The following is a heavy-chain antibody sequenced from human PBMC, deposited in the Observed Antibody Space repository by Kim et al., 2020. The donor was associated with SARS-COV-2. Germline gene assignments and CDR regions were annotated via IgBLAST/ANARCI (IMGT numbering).Heavy chain of an antibody. D-gene: IGHD3-16*02. CDR2: YTSGRT. V-gene: IGHV4-4*07. CDR3: ASALGH. Sequence: YTSGRTNYNPARQSRVTMSVDMSKNKFSLKLSSVTAADTAVYYCASALGHWGQGTLVTVSS. J-gene: IGHJ4*02.